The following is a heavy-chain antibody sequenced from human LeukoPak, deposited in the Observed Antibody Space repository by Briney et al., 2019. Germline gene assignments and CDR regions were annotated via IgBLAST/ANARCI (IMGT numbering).Heavy chain of an antibody. V-gene: IGHV3-7*01. CDR2: IKQDGSEK. Sequence: GGSLRLSCAASGFTFSSYWTSWVRQAPGKGLEWVANIKQDGSEKYYVDSVKGRFTISRDNAKNSLYLQMNSLRAEDTAVYYCARVSKTYSYGYLNDYWGQGTLVTVSS. CDR3: ARVSKTYSYGYLNDY. J-gene: IGHJ4*02. CDR1: GFTFSSYW. D-gene: IGHD5-18*01.